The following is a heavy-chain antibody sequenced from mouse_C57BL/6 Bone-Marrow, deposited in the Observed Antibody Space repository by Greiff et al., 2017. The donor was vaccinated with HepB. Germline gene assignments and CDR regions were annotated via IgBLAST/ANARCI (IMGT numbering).Heavy chain of an antibody. V-gene: IGHV1-81*01. D-gene: IGHD3-3*01. J-gene: IGHJ3*01. CDR3: GGGRDVRFAY. CDR2: IYPRSGNT. CDR1: GYTFTSYG. Sequence: VQLQQSGAELARPGASVKLSCKASGYTFTSYGISWVKQRTGQGLEWIGEIYPRSGNTYYNEKFKGKATLTADKSSSTAYMELRSLTSEDSAVYFCGGGRDVRFAYWGQGTLVTVSA.